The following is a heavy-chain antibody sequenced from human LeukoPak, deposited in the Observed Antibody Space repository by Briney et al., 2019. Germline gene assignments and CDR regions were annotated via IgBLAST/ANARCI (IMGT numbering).Heavy chain of an antibody. Sequence: GGSLRLSCAASRFTFSSYAMSWVRQAPGKGLEWVSAISGSGGSTYYADSVKGRFTISRDKSKNTLYLQMNSLRAEDTAVYYCAKRSRSSGWYPIDYWGQGTLVTVSS. V-gene: IGHV3-23*01. CDR1: RFTFSSYA. D-gene: IGHD6-19*01. CDR3: AKRSRSSGWYPIDY. CDR2: ISGSGGST. J-gene: IGHJ4*02.